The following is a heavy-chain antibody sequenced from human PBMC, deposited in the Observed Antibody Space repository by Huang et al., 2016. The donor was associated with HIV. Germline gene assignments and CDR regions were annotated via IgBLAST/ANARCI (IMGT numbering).Heavy chain of an antibody. CDR1: GGSFSGYY. CDR2: INHIGKH. Sequence: QVQLRQWGAGLVKPSETLSLTCAVYGGSFSGYYWTLIRQSPGKGLEWIGEINHIGKHNYQPSLKSRGTISKDTGKNQFSLQLTSVAAADTGVYFCAREKAADSAWYGVYYFDYWGEGALVTVTS. D-gene: IGHD6-19*01. CDR3: AREKAADSAWYGVYYFDY. V-gene: IGHV4-34*01. J-gene: IGHJ4*02.